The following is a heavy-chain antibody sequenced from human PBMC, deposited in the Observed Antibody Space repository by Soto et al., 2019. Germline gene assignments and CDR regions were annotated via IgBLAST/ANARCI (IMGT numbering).Heavy chain of an antibody. CDR2: ISSSSSTI. J-gene: IGHJ6*02. CDR3: VLGYCSSTSCYPLWYYGMDV. D-gene: IGHD2-2*01. CDR1: GFTFSSYS. V-gene: IGHV3-48*02. Sequence: EVQLVESGGGLVQPGGSLRLSCAASGFTFSSYSMNWVRQAPGKGLEWVSYISSSSSTIYYADSVKGRFTISRDNAKKSLCLQMNSVRDEDTAVYYCVLGYCSSTSCYPLWYYGMDVSGQGTTVTVSS.